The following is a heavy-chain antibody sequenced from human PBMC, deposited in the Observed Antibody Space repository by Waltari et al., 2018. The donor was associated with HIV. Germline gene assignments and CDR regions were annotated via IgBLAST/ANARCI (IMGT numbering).Heavy chain of an antibody. CDR1: GFPFDTYA. D-gene: IGHD3-16*01. CDR3: AKDLGDYVWGMFTGAHFDS. Sequence: EVHLEQSGENLVQPGGSLRLSCAASGFPFDTYAMNRVRQAPGKRLEWVSASSGSGDITYSAASVKGRFTISRDNSKNTVFLQMRSLRAEDTAVYYCAKDLGDYVWGMFTGAHFDSWGQGTLVTVSS. CDR2: SSGSGDIT. J-gene: IGHJ5*01. V-gene: IGHV3-23*04.